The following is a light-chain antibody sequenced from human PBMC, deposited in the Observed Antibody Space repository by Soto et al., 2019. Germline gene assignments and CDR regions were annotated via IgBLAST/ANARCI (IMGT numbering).Light chain of an antibody. CDR2: GNS. CDR3: QSYDSSLSEHYA. J-gene: IGLJ1*01. CDR1: SSNIGATYD. V-gene: IGLV1-40*01. Sequence: QSVLTQPPSVSGAPGQRVTISCTGSSSNIGATYDVQWYQQLPGTAPKLLIYGNSNRPSGVPDRFSGSKSGTSASLAITGLQADDEADYYCQSYDSSLSEHYACVTGTKVT.